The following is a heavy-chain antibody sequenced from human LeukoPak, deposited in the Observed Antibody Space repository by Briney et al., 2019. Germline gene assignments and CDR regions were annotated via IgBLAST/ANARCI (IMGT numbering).Heavy chain of an antibody. CDR1: GFTVSSHY. J-gene: IGHJ4*02. D-gene: IGHD3-10*01. Sequence: GGSLRLSCAASGFTVSSHYTTWVRQAPGKGLEWVSGIYSSGNTYYADSVKGRFTISRDNSKNTLYLQMNSLRVEDTAVYYCARDGLWFGELSLFDYWGQGTLVTVSS. CDR2: IYSSGNT. CDR3: ARDGLWFGELSLFDY. V-gene: IGHV3-66*01.